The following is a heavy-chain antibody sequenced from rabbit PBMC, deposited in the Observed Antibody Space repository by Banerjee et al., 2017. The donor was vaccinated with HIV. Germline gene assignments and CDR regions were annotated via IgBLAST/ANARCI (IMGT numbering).Heavy chain of an antibody. CDR2: IYNGDGST. V-gene: IGHV1S40*01. CDR1: GIDFSSSYY. CDR3: ARDPLAGYAGYGYANLGYGMDL. D-gene: IGHD6-1*01. Sequence: QSLEESGGGLVKPGASLTLTCTASGIDFSSSYYMCWVRQAPGKGLEWIGCIYNGDGSTAYASWAKGRFTISKTSSTTVTLQMTSLTAADTATYFCARDPLAGYAGYGYANLGYGMDLWGPGTLVTVS. J-gene: IGHJ6*01.